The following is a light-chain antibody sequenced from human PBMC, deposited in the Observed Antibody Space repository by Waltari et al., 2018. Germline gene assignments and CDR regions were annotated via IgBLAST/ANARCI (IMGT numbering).Light chain of an antibody. V-gene: IGLV3-1*01. CDR1: NLGTKY. Sequence: SYELAQPPSFSVSPRQTATSTCSGDNLGTKYVSWYQQKPGQSPILVIFQDHTRPSGIHARFSGSNSGNTATLTISGTQTMDEADYYCQAWDSRTAVFGGGTRLTVL. CDR2: QDH. CDR3: QAWDSRTAV. J-gene: IGLJ2*01.